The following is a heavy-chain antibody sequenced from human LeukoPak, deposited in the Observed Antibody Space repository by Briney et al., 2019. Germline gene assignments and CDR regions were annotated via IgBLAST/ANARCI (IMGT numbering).Heavy chain of an antibody. CDR2: IYYSRST. CDR1: GGSISSYY. V-gene: IGHV4-59*01. CDR3: ARALNYYDSSGSRVDAFDI. D-gene: IGHD3-22*01. J-gene: IGHJ3*02. Sequence: SETLSLTCTVSGGSISSYYWSWIRQPPGKGLEWIGYIYYSRSTNYNPSLKSRVTISVDTSKNQFSLKLSSVTAADTAVYYCARALNYYDSSGSRVDAFDIWGQGTMVTVSS.